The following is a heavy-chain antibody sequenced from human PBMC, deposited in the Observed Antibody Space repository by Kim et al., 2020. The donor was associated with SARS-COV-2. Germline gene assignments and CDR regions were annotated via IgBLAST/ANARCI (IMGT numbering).Heavy chain of an antibody. CDR2: FDPEDGET. V-gene: IGHV1-24*01. CDR1: GYTLTALS. CDR3: ATGAYYHGSGSLYYYYGMD. D-gene: IGHD3-10*01. Sequence: ASVKVSCKVSGYTLTALSMHWVRQAPGKGLEWMGGFDPEDGETIYAQNFHGRVTMTEDPPTDTAYMELSSLRSEDTGVYYCATGAYYHGSGSLYYYYGMD. J-gene: IGHJ6*01.